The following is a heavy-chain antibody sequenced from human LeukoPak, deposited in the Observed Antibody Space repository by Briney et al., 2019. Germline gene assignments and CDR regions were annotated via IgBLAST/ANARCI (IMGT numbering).Heavy chain of an antibody. V-gene: IGHV3-23*01. CDR2: IGATGLST. J-gene: IGHJ4*02. D-gene: IGHD6-6*01. Sequence: PGGSLRLSCAASGFTFSTYAMNWVRQAPGKGLEGVSGIGATGLSTNYADSVKGRFTISRDNSKNTLYLQMNSLRAEDTAVYYCAKDGGSSREDCWGQGTLVTVSS. CDR3: AKDGGSSREDC. CDR1: GFTFSTYA.